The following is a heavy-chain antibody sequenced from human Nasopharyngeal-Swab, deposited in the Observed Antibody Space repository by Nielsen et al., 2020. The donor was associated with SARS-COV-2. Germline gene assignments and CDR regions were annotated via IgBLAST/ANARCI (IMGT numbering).Heavy chain of an antibody. J-gene: IGHJ6*02. D-gene: IGHD1-7*01. CDR1: GFTFSSYW. V-gene: IGHV3-7*03. CDR2: IKQDGSEK. CDR3: ARERYNWNSGSPYGMDV. Sequence: GESLKISCAASGFTFSSYWMSWVRQAPGKGLEWVANIKQDGSEKYYVDSVKGRFTISRDNAKNSLYLQMNSLRAEDTAVYYCARERYNWNSGSPYGMDVRGQGTTVTVSS.